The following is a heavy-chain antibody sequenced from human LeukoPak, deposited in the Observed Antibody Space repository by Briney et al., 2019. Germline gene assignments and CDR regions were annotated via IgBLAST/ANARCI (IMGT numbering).Heavy chain of an antibody. J-gene: IGHJ4*02. Sequence: SETLSLTCTVSGGSISSSSYYWGWIRQPPGKGLEWIGSIYYSGSTYYNPSLQSRVTISVDTSKNQYSLKLTSVTAADTAVYYCARLNWHYGNHFDSWGQGTLVTVSS. CDR1: GGSISSSSYY. D-gene: IGHD1-7*01. CDR2: IYYSGST. CDR3: ARLNWHYGNHFDS. V-gene: IGHV4-39*01.